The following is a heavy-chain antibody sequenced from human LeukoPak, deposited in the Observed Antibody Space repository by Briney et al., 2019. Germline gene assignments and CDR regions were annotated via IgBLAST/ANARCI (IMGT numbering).Heavy chain of an antibody. CDR3: ATTNVLLWFGELSKTAYFDY. CDR2: INHSGST. J-gene: IGHJ4*02. Sequence: PSETLSLTCTVYGGSFSGYYWSWIRQPPGKGLEWIGEINHSGSTNYNPSLKSRVTISVDTSKNQFSLKLSSVTAADTAVYYCATTNVLLWFGELSKTAYFDYWGQGTLVTVSS. V-gene: IGHV4-34*01. D-gene: IGHD3-10*01. CDR1: GGSFSGYY.